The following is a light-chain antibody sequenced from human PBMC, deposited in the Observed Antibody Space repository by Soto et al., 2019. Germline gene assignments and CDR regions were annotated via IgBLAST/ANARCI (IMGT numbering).Light chain of an antibody. J-gene: IGKJ2*01. Sequence: IVLTQSPGTLSLSPGDRATLSCRASQSVNSNYLSWYQQRPGQPPRLLIYGASSRATGIPDRLSGSGSGTDFTLTISSLEPEDFAVYYCQQYGYSSSYTFGQGTKLEIK. CDR1: QSVNSNY. CDR2: GAS. V-gene: IGKV3-20*01. CDR3: QQYGYSSSYT.